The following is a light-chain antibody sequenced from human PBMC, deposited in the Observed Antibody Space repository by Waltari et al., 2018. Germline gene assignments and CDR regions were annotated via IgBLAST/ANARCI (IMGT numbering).Light chain of an antibody. V-gene: IGLV2-14*03. CDR3: SSYTSSSLYV. J-gene: IGLJ1*01. CDR1: GSDVGGYNY. CDR2: DVS. Sequence: QLPLTQLASVLGPPGRPTPTSSTGTGSDVGGYNYVSWYQQYPGKAPKLVIYDVSNRPSGASHRFSSSKSGNTASLIISGLQAEDEADYYCSSYTSSSLYVFGTGTKVTVL.